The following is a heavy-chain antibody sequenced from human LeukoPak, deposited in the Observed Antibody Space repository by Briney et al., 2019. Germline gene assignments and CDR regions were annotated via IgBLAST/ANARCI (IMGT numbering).Heavy chain of an antibody. CDR1: GFTLDDYA. V-gene: IGHV3-9*01. D-gene: IGHD1-14*01. CDR2: VSWNSGTI. Sequence: AGGSLRLSCAASGFTLDDYAMHWVRQAPGKGLEWVSGVSWNSGTIDYADSVKGRFTISRGNAKNSLYLQMNSLRAEDTALYYCAKDVAYNRGAFDVWGQGTMVTVSS. CDR3: AKDVAYNRGAFDV. J-gene: IGHJ3*01.